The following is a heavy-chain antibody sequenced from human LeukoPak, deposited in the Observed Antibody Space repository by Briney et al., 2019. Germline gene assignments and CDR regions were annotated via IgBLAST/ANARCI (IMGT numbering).Heavy chain of an antibody. CDR2: INPSGGST. V-gene: IGHV1-46*01. CDR1: GYTFTSYY. CDR3: AREFLGGYSYGTPDY. D-gene: IGHD5-18*01. Sequence: GASVKVSCKASGYTFTSYYMHWVRQAPGQGLEWMGIINPSGGSTSYAQKFQGRVTMTRDTSTSTVYMELSSLRSEDTAVYYCAREFLGGYSYGTPDYWGQGTLVTVSS. J-gene: IGHJ4*02.